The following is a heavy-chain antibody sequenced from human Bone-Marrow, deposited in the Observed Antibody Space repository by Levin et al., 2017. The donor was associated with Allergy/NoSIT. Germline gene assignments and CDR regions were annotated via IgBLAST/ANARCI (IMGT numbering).Heavy chain of an antibody. V-gene: IGHV3-30*18. CDR3: AKANRRWLQLGFDY. D-gene: IGHD5-24*01. Sequence: GESLKISCAASGFTFSSYGMHWVRQAPGKGLEWVAVISYDGSNKYYADSVKGRFTISRDNSKNTLYLQMNSLRAEDTAVYYCAKANRRWLQLGFDYWGQGTLVTVSS. CDR2: ISYDGSNK. J-gene: IGHJ4*02. CDR1: GFTFSSYG.